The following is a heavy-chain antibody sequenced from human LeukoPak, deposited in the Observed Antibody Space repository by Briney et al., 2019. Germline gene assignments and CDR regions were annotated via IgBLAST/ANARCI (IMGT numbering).Heavy chain of an antibody. V-gene: IGHV4-61*02. CDR2: IYTSGST. CDR1: GGSISSGSYY. Sequence: SETLSLTCTVSGGSISSGSYYWSWIRQPAGKGLEWIGRIYTSGSTNYNPSLKSRVTMSVDTSKNQFSLKLSSVTAADTAVYYCARASLIKVVPAAPGYYFDYWGQGTLVTVSS. J-gene: IGHJ4*02. CDR3: ARASLIKVVPAAPGYYFDY. D-gene: IGHD2-2*01.